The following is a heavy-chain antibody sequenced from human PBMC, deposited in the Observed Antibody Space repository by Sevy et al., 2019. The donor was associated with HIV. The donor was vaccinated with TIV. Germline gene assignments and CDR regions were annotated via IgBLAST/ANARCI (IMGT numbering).Heavy chain of an antibody. D-gene: IGHD5-12*01. CDR3: ARVRILRGYSGYDHFDY. CDR2: IIPIFGTA. Sequence: ASVKVSCKASGGTFSSYAVSWVRQAPGQGLEWMGRIIPIFGTANYAQKFQGRVTITADESTSTAYMELSSLRSEDTAVYYCARVRILRGYSGYDHFDYWGQGTLVTVSS. CDR1: GGTFSSYA. V-gene: IGHV1-69*13. J-gene: IGHJ4*02.